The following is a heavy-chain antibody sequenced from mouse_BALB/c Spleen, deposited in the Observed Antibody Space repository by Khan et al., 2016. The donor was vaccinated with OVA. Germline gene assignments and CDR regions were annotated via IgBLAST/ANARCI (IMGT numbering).Heavy chain of an antibody. CDR1: GYSITSGYY. CDR2: ISYDGSN. J-gene: IGHJ2*01. D-gene: IGHD6-2*01. Sequence: VQLKESGPGLVKPSQSLSLTCSVTGYSITSGYYWNWIRQFPGNKLEWMGYISYDGSNNYNPSLKNRISITRDTSKNQFFLKLNSVTTEDTATYYCEKFLWPDFDYWGQGTTLTGSS. CDR3: EKFLWPDFDY. V-gene: IGHV3-6*02.